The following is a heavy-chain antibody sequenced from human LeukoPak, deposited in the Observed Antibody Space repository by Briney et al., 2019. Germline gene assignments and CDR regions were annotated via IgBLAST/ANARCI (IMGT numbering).Heavy chain of an antibody. J-gene: IGHJ6*02. V-gene: IGHV1-46*01. CDR1: GYTFTSYY. CDR3: AKGAINGEVEIAVAGTPPYYYYYGMDV. CDR2: INPSGGST. Sequence: ASVKVSCKASGYTFTSYYMHWVRQAPGQGLEWMGIINPSGGSTSYAQKFQGRVTMTRDTSTSTVYMELSSLRSEDTAVYYCAKGAINGEVEIAVAGTPPYYYYYGMDVWGQGTTVTVSS. D-gene: IGHD6-19*01.